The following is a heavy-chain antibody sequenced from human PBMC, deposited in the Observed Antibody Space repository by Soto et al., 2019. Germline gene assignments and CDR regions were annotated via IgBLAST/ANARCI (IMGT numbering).Heavy chain of an antibody. CDR1: GFTVSSNY. CDR3: ARVSYDFWSGYLNYGMDV. V-gene: IGHV3-53*01. Sequence: PGGSLRLSCAASGFTVSSNYMSWVRQAPGKGLEWVSVIYSGGSTYYADSVKGRFTISRDNSKNTLYLQMNSLRAEDTAVYYCARVSYDFWSGYLNYGMDVWGQGTTVTVSS. J-gene: IGHJ6*02. D-gene: IGHD3-3*01. CDR2: IYSGGST.